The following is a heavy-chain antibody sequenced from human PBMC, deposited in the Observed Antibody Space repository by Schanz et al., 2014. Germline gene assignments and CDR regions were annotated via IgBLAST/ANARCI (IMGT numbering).Heavy chain of an antibody. CDR1: RFAFSNCG. Sequence: QAQLVESGGGVVQPGGSLRLSCAASRFAFSNCGMHWVRQAPGKGLEWVAFIRYDASNEYYADSVKGRFTISRDNSKNTLYLQMNSLRAEDTAVYYCAKSRRKQQLRFYYYYAMDVWGQGTTVTVSS. V-gene: IGHV3-30*02. J-gene: IGHJ6*02. CDR2: IRYDASNE. CDR3: AKSRRKQQLRFYYYYAMDV. D-gene: IGHD6-13*01.